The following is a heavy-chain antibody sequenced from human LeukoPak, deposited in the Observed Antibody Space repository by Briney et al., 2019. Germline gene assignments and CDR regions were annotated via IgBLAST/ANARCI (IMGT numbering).Heavy chain of an antibody. CDR2: ISSSSSYI. D-gene: IGHD2-2*01. V-gene: IGHV3-21*01. CDR3: ASLFGVPAASSDY. Sequence: GGSLRLSCAASGFTFSSYSMNWVRQAPGKGLEWVSSISSSSSYIYYADSVKGRFTISRDNAKNSLYLQVNSLRAEDTAVYYCASLFGVPAASSDYWGQGTLVTVSS. J-gene: IGHJ4*02. CDR1: GFTFSSYS.